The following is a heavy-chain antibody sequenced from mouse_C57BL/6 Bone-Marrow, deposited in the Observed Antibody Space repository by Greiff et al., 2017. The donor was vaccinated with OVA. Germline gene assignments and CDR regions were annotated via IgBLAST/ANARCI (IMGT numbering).Heavy chain of an antibody. CDR2: IYPGGGYT. D-gene: IGHD1-1*01. V-gene: IGHV1-63*01. CDR3: ARYGTTVVAGGGYYFDY. CDR1: GYTFTNYW. J-gene: IGHJ2*01. Sequence: QVQLRQSGAELVRPGTSVKMSCKASGYTFTNYWIGWAKQRPGHGLEWIGDIYPGGGYTNYNEKFKGKATLTADKSSSTAYMQFSSLTSEDSAIYYCARYGTTVVAGGGYYFDYWGQGTTLTVSS.